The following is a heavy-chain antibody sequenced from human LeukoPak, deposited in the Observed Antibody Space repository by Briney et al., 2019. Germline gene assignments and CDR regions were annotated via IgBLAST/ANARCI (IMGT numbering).Heavy chain of an antibody. CDR3: ARRAGAYSHPYDY. Sequence: ETLSLTCTVSGGSISSYYWSWVRQAPGKGLEWVSVIYAGGDTYYAESVKGRFTISRDNSKNTVYLQMNSLRAEDTAVYYCARRAGAYSHPYDYWGQGTLVTVSS. CDR1: GGSISSYY. D-gene: IGHD4/OR15-4a*01. V-gene: IGHV3-66*04. CDR2: IYAGGDT. J-gene: IGHJ4*02.